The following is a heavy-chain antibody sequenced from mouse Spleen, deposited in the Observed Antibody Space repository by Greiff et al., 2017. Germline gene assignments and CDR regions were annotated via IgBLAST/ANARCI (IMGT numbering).Heavy chain of an antibody. CDR3: ARTKREGHYYAMDY. V-gene: IGHV5-9*04. Sequence: EVKVVESGGGLVKPGGSLKLSCAASGFTFSSYTMSWVRQTPAKRLEWVATISSGGGNTYYPDSVKGRFTISRDNARNTLYLQMSSLRSEDTAMYYCARTKREGHYYAMDYWGQGTSVTVSS. CDR1: GFTFSSYT. J-gene: IGHJ4*01. CDR2: ISSGGGNT.